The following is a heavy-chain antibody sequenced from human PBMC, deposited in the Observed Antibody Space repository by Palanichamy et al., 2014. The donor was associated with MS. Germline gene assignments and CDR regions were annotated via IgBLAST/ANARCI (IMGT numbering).Heavy chain of an antibody. Sequence: QVQLVQSGAEVKKPGSSVKVSCKASGGTFGSYAINWVRQAPGQGLEWMGGIIPKFATTNYARRFRGRVTITADEATTTAYMELLSLTSEDTAVFFCAREGYGDFFRYFDSWGQGTLVTVSS. J-gene: IGHJ4*02. CDR1: GGTFGSYA. D-gene: IGHD4-17*01. CDR2: IIPKFATT. CDR3: AREGYGDFFRYFDS. V-gene: IGHV1-69*01.